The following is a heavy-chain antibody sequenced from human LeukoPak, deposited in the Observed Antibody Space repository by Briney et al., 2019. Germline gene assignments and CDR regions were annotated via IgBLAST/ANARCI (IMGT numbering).Heavy chain of an antibody. J-gene: IGHJ4*02. CDR3: ARGGYYYDSSGYPSNIDY. Sequence: GGSLRLSCAASGFTFSSYWMHWVRQAPGKGLVWVSRINSDGSSTSYADSVKGRFTISRDNAKNTLYLQMNSLRAEDTAVYYCARGGYYYDSSGYPSNIDYWGQGTLVTVSS. D-gene: IGHD3-22*01. CDR1: GFTFSSYW. CDR2: INSDGSST. V-gene: IGHV3-74*01.